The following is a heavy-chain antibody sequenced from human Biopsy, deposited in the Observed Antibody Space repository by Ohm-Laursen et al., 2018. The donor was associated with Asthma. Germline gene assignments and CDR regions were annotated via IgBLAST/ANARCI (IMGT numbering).Heavy chain of an antibody. CDR3: ARTTYGDDGFDP. Sequence: TLSLTCTVSGGSINIGDYYWSWIRRHPVKGLEWIGYIYYSGSTYYNPSLKSRVSISLDTSKNQFSLGLTSVTAADTAVYYCARTTYGDDGFDPWGQGTLVTVSS. V-gene: IGHV4-31*03. J-gene: IGHJ5*02. D-gene: IGHD4-17*01. CDR1: GGSINIGDYY. CDR2: IYYSGST.